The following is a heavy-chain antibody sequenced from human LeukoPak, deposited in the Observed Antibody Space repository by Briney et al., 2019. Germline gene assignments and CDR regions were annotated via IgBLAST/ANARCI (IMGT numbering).Heavy chain of an antibody. Sequence: ASVKVSCKASGYTFNDYYIHWVRQAPGQGLEWMGWINPHSGGTYYAQKFQGRVTITMDRSISTAYMELSRLRSDDTAVYYCARAGGTYYDFWSAHWGQGTLVIVSS. CDR1: GYTFNDYY. D-gene: IGHD3-3*01. J-gene: IGHJ4*02. CDR3: ARAGGTYYDFWSAH. CDR2: INPHSGGT. V-gene: IGHV1-2*02.